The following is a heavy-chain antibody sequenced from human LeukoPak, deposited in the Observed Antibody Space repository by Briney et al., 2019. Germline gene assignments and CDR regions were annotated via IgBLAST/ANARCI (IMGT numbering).Heavy chain of an antibody. Sequence: GASVKVSCKASGYTFTGYYMHWVRQAAGQGLEWMGWINPNSGGTNYAQKFQGRVTMTRDTSISTAYMELSRLRSDDTAVYYCAREYRRGGCSSTSCLDYWGQGTLVTVSS. J-gene: IGHJ4*02. CDR1: GYTFTGYY. V-gene: IGHV1-2*02. D-gene: IGHD2-2*01. CDR3: AREYRRGGCSSTSCLDY. CDR2: INPNSGGT.